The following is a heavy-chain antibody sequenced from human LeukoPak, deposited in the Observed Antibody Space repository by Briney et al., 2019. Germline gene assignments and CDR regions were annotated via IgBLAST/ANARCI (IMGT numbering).Heavy chain of an antibody. D-gene: IGHD3-9*01. CDR2: IWYDGSNK. J-gene: IGHJ3*02. Sequence: GGSLRLSCAASGFTFSSYGMRWVRQAPGKGLEWVAVIWYDGSNKYYADSVKGRFTISRDNSKNTLYLQMNSLRAEDTAVYYCARDQDDDILTGYSALDAFDIWGQGTMVTVSS. V-gene: IGHV3-33*01. CDR3: ARDQDDDILTGYSALDAFDI. CDR1: GFTFSSYG.